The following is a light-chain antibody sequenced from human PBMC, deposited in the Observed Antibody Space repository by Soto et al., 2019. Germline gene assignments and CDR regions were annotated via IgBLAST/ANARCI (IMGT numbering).Light chain of an antibody. CDR2: DAS. J-gene: IGKJ5*01. CDR1: QSVSSSN. Sequence: EIVMTQSPATLSVSPGQRASLSCRASQSVSSSNLAWYQQKPGQAPRLLIYDASNRATGIPARFSGSGSGTDFTLTISSLEPEDFAVYYCQQRSNWPLPFGQGTRLEIK. CDR3: QQRSNWPLP. V-gene: IGKV3D-20*02.